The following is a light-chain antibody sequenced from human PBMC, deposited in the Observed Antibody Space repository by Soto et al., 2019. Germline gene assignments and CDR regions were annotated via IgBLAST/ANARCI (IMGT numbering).Light chain of an antibody. J-gene: IGLJ1*01. V-gene: IGLV2-23*01. Sequence: QSVLTQPASVSXXPGQSITISCTGTTRDVGTYNLVSWYQQHPGKAPKVIIYEDNKRPSRVSNRFSGSKSGNTASLTISGLHAEDEADYYCCSYAGSPTYVFGTGTKVTVL. CDR2: EDN. CDR1: TRDVGTYNL. CDR3: CSYAGSPTYV.